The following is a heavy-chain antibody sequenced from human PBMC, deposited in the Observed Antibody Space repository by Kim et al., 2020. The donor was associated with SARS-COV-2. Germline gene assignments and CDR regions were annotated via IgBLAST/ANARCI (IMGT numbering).Heavy chain of an antibody. Sequence: GGSLRLSCAASGFTFSSYWMSWVRQAPGKGLEWVANIKQDGSEKYYVDSVKGRFTISRDSAQNSLHLRMNSLRAEDTAVYYCARDLMVRGPPMAPLYYYGMDVWGQGTTVTVSS. D-gene: IGHD3-10*01. CDR3: ARDLMVRGPPMAPLYYYGMDV. CDR1: GFTFSSYW. J-gene: IGHJ6*02. V-gene: IGHV3-7*01. CDR2: IKQDGSEK.